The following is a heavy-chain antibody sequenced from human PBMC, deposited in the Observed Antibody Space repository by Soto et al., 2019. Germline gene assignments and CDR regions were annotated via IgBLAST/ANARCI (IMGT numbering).Heavy chain of an antibody. J-gene: IGHJ4*02. D-gene: IGHD2-2*01. CDR1: GFALSTYT. Sequence: EVQLLESGGGLVQPGGSLRLSCAASGFALSTYTMIWVRQAPGKGLEWVSGIRTTSDTYYAESVKGRFTISRDDSKNTLFLQRNSLRAEDTAVYYCANLASYQPFDYWGQGTVVTVSS. V-gene: IGHV3-23*01. CDR2: IRTTSDT. CDR3: ANLASYQPFDY.